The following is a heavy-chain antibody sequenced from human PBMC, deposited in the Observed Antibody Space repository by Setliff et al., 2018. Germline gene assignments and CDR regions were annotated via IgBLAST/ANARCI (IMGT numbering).Heavy chain of an antibody. Sequence: GGSLRLSCAASGFTFSSYSMNWVRQAPGKGLEWVSYISSSSSTIYYADSVKGRFTISRDNAKNSLYLQMNSLRAEDTAVYYCARQNDFWSGQDFDYWGQGTLVTVSS. CDR1: GFTFSSYS. J-gene: IGHJ4*02. D-gene: IGHD3-3*01. CDR3: ARQNDFWSGQDFDY. CDR2: ISSSSSTI. V-gene: IGHV3-48*01.